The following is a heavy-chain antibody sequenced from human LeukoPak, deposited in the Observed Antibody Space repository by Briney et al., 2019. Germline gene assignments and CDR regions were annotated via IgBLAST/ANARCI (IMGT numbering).Heavy chain of an antibody. CDR3: ARGGGLDV. D-gene: IGHD3-16*01. V-gene: IGHV1-18*01. J-gene: IGHJ6*02. Sequence: ASVKVSCKTSGYTFTSDGISWVRQAPGQGLEWMGWIGTYKGNTNYAQMFQGRVTMTTDTSTSTAYMELKNLRSDDTAVHYCARGGGLDVWGQGATVTVSS. CDR1: GYTFTSDG. CDR2: IGTYKGNT.